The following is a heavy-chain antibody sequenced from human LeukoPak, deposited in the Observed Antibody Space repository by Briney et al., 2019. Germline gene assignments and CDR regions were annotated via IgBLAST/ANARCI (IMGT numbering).Heavy chain of an antibody. V-gene: IGHV1-8*01. D-gene: IGHD6-19*01. J-gene: IGHJ1*01. CDR3: ARRVGSGWPVQH. Sequence: ASVKVSCKASGYTFSSYDINWVRQATGQGLEWMGWMNPNSGNTGYAQKFQGRLNMTRNTSRDTAYMELSSLRSDDTAVYYCARRVGSGWPVQHWGQGTLVTVSS. CDR1: GYTFSSYD. CDR2: MNPNSGNT.